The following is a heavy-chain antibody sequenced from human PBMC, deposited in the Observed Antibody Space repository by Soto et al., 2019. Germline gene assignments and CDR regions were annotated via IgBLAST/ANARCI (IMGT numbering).Heavy chain of an antibody. J-gene: IGHJ6*02. CDR1: GGAISSSVYY. V-gene: IGHV4-39*01. CDR2: IYYSGST. Sequence: SEILSLTFTVSGGAISSSVYYWGWIRQPPGKGLGGIGSIYYSGSTYDNPSLKSRGTISVDTAKNQFSLKLSSGTAADTAVYYSYYYDSSGHYYYGMDVWGQGTTVTVS. D-gene: IGHD3-22*01. CDR3: YYYDSSGHYYYGMDV.